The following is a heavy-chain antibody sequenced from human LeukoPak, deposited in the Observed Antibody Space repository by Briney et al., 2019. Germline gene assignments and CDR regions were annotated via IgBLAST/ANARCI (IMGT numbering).Heavy chain of an antibody. V-gene: IGHV3-49*04. CDR2: IRNKAYAGTT. J-gene: IGHJ4*02. D-gene: IGHD4-17*01. Sequence: GRSLRLSCTASGLTFGDYAMTWVRQAPGKGLEWVGLIRNKAYAGTTEYAASVKGRFTISRDDSKSIAYLQMNSLKSEDTAVYYCGTTVTTGRRYWGQGTLVTVSS. CDR3: GTTVTTGRRY. CDR1: GLTFGDYA.